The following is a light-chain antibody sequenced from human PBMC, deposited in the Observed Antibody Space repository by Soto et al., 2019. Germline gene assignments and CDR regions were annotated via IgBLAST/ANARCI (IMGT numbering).Light chain of an antibody. Sequence: IMLTQSPGTLSLSPGERATLSCRASQRISSMYLAWYQQKPGRAPRLSIYGASRRATGIPERFSGSESGTDFTLIISRLEPEDFAVYYCHQYDIPPQTFGRGTRVEI. CDR1: QRISSMY. J-gene: IGKJ1*01. V-gene: IGKV3-20*01. CDR3: HQYDIPPQT. CDR2: GAS.